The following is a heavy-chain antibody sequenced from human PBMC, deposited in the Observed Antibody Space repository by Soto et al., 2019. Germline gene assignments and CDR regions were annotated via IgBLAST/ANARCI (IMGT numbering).Heavy chain of an antibody. Sequence: GGSLRLSCAASGFTFSSYEMNWVRQAPGKGLEWVSYISSSGSTIYYADSVKGRFTISRDNAKNSLYLQMNSLRAEDTAVYYCARDQIGITIFGVVTPYYYYYYGMDVWGQGTTVTVSS. CDR3: ARDQIGITIFGVVTPYYYYYYGMDV. J-gene: IGHJ6*02. CDR1: GFTFSSYE. V-gene: IGHV3-48*03. CDR2: ISSSGSTI. D-gene: IGHD3-3*01.